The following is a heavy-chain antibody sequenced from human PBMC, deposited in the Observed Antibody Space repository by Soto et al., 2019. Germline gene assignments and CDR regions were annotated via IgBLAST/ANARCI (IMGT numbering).Heavy chain of an antibody. J-gene: IGHJ6*02. Sequence: PGGSLRLSCAASGLTFSSYGMHWVRQAPGKGLDWVAVIWYDESNIYYADSVKGRFTISRDNSKNTLFLQMNSLRAEDTAVYYCARDDIPGIAVAIYGMDVWGQGTTVTVSS. CDR1: GLTFSSYG. CDR2: IWYDESNI. D-gene: IGHD6-19*01. CDR3: ARDDIPGIAVAIYGMDV. V-gene: IGHV3-33*01.